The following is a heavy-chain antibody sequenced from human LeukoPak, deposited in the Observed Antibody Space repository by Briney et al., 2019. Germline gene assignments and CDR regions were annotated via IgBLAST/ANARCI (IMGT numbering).Heavy chain of an antibody. CDR3: AIMRYCSSTSCYTGKDY. V-gene: IGHV3-30*03. CDR1: GYTFTSYG. D-gene: IGHD2-2*02. CDR2: ISYDGSNK. Sequence: SCKASGYTFTSYGMHWVRQAPGKGLEWVAVISYDGSNKYYADSVKGRFTISRDNSKNTLYLQMNSLRAEDTAVYYCAIMRYCSSTSCYTGKDYWGQGTLVTVSS. J-gene: IGHJ4*02.